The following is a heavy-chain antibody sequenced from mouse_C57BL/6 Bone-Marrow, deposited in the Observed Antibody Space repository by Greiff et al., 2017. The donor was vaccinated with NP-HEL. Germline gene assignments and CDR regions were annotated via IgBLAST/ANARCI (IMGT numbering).Heavy chain of an antibody. J-gene: IGHJ4*01. CDR3: AKGHYGNGMDY. D-gene: IGHD2-1*01. CDR2: IDPANGNT. V-gene: IGHV14-3*01. CDR1: GFNIKNTY. Sequence: EVMLVESVAELVRPGASVKLSCTASGFNIKNTYMHWVKQRPEQGLEWIGRIDPANGNTKYAPKFQGKATITADTSSNTAYLQLSSLTSEDTAIYCGAKGHYGNGMDYWGQGTSVTVSS.